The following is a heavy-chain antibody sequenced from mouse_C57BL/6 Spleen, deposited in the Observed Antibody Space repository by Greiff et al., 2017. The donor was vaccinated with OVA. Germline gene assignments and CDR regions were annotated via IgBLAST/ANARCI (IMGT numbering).Heavy chain of an antibody. Sequence: EVMLVESGGGLVKPGGSLKLSCAASGFTFSDYGMHWVRQAPETGLEWVAYISSGSSTIYYADTVMGRFTISRDNAKNTLFLQMTSLRSEDTAMYYCASTVVADYYAMDYWGQGTSVTVSS. D-gene: IGHD1-1*01. J-gene: IGHJ4*01. V-gene: IGHV5-17*01. CDR3: ASTVVADYYAMDY. CDR2: ISSGSSTI. CDR1: GFTFSDYG.